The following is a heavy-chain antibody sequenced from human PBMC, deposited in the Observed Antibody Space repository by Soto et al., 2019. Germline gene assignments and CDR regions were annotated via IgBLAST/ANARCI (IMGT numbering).Heavy chain of an antibody. V-gene: IGHV1-69*13. D-gene: IGHD2-15*01. Sequence: SVKVSCKASGGTFSSYAISWVRQAPGQGLEWMGGIVPIFGTANYAQKFQGRVTITADESTSTAYMELSSLGSEDTAVYYCARDWGYCSGGSCYESAGFDPWGQGTLVTVSS. CDR3: ARDWGYCSGGSCYESAGFDP. CDR2: IVPIFGTA. J-gene: IGHJ5*02. CDR1: GGTFSSYA.